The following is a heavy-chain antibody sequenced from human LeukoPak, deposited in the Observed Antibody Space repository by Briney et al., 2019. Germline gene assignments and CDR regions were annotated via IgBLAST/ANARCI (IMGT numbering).Heavy chain of an antibody. CDR1: GFTFSLCV. J-gene: IGHJ4*02. V-gene: IGHV3-30*18. D-gene: IGHD1-26*01. CDR3: AKDRFGVGATYYFDY. CDR2: ISYDGSNK. Sequence: GRSLRLSCAASGFTFSLCVMHWVRQAPGKGLEWVAVISYDGSNKYYADSVKGRFTISRDNSKNTLYLQMNSLRAEDTAVYYCAKDRFGVGATYYFDYWGQGTLVTVSS.